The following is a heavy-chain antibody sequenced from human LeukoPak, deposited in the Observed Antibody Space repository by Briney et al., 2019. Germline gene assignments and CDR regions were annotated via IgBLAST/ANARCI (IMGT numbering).Heavy chain of an antibody. V-gene: IGHV4-59*01. D-gene: IGHD2-15*01. CDR1: GGSISSYY. Sequence: SETLSLTCTVSGGSISSYYWSWIRQPPGKGLEWIGYIYYSGSTNYNPSLKSRVTISVDTSKNQFSLKLSSVTAADTAVYYCARVRVVAATLFYYYYMDVWGKGTTVAISS. CDR2: IYYSGST. J-gene: IGHJ6*03. CDR3: ARVRVVAATLFYYYYMDV.